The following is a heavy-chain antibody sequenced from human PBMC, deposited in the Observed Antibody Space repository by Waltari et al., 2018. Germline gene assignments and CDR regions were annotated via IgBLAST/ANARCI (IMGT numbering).Heavy chain of an antibody. D-gene: IGHD4-17*01. J-gene: IGHJ4*02. CDR1: GFTLSSYA. CDR2: IYSGCST. CDR3: AKDISDYGDYIFDY. Sequence: EVQLLESGGGLVQPGVSLSLSCPASGFTLSSYAMTATRLAPGKGLEWVSVIYSGCSTYYADSVKGRFTISRDNSKNTLYLQMNSLRAEDTAVYYCAKDISDYGDYIFDYWGQGTLVTVSS. V-gene: IGHV3-23*03.